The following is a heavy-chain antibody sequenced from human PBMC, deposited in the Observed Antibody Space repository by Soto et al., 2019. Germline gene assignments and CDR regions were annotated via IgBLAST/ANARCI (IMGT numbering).Heavy chain of an antibody. D-gene: IGHD6-13*01. CDR1: GGSLSTYA. V-gene: IGHV1-69*01. Sequence: QVQLAQSGAEVKKPGSSVKVSCKAPGGSLSTYAISWVRQAPGQGLEWMGGIMATIDTATYAQKFQGRVTITADESTSTVYMELSSLRSEDTAVYYCARVGYSSSWRFDYWGQGTLVTVSS. CDR3: ARVGYSSSWRFDY. J-gene: IGHJ4*02. CDR2: IMATIDTA.